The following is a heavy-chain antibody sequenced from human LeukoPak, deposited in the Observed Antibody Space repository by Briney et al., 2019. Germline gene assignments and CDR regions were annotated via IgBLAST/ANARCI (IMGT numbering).Heavy chain of an antibody. D-gene: IGHD3-3*01. V-gene: IGHV4-34*01. J-gene: IGHJ5*02. CDR1: GGSFSGYH. CDR3: ARVLGRTYYDFWSGYLGSVGWFDP. CDR2: INHSGST. Sequence: SETLSLTCAVYGGSFSGYHWSWIRQPPGKGLEWIGEINHSGSTNYNPSLKSRITISVDTSKNQFSLKLSSVTAADTAVYYCARVLGRTYYDFWSGYLGSVGWFDPWGQGTLVTVSS.